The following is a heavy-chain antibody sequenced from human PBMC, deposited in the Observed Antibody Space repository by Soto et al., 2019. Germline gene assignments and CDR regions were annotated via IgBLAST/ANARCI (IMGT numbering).Heavy chain of an antibody. J-gene: IGHJ4*02. CDR2: ISDDGDKR. V-gene: IGHV3-30*18. CDR3: AKARVRIVGANSFDY. Sequence: GGSLRLACVGSGFTFSNYGMHWVRQPPGKGLEWVALISDDGDKRYYADSVRGRLIISRDNSKDTLYLQMNSLGPDDTAVYFCAKARVRIVGANSFDYWGQGTPVTVSS. D-gene: IGHD1-26*01. CDR1: GFTFSNYG.